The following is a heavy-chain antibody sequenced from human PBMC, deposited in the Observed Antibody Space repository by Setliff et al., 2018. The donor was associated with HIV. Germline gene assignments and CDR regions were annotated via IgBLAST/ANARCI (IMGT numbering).Heavy chain of an antibody. CDR3: ARGGGYYAPLVY. CDR2: INQSENT. Sequence: PSETLSLTCTVYGGSFSGYYWSWIRQPPGMGLEWIGEINQSENTNYNPSLKSRVTISVDTSKNQFSLKLSSVTAADTAVYYCARGGGYYAPLVYWGQGTLVTVSS. D-gene: IGHD3-22*01. CDR1: GGSFSGYY. J-gene: IGHJ4*02. V-gene: IGHV4-34*01.